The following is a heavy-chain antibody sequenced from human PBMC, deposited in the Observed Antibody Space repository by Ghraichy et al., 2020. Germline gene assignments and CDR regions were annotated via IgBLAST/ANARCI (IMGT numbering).Heavy chain of an antibody. J-gene: IGHJ3*02. V-gene: IGHV3-7*01. CDR3: ASPLYCTNGVCLDAFDI. D-gene: IGHD2-8*01. CDR2: IKQDGSEK. CDR1: GFTFSSYW. Sequence: LTCAASGFTFSSYWMSWVRQAPGKGLEWVANIKQDGSEKYYVDSVKGRFTISRDNAKNSLYLQMNSLRAEDTAVYYCASPLYCTNGVCLDAFDIWGQGTMVTVSS.